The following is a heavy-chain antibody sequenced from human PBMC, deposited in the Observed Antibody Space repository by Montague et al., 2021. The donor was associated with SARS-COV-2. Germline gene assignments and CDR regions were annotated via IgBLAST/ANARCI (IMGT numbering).Heavy chain of an antibody. V-gene: IGHV4-34*01. Sequence: SETLSLTCAVYGGSFSGYHWSWIRQPPGKGLEWIGEINHSGSTNYIPSLKSRVTISVDTSKNQFSLKLSSVTAADTAVYYCARGGRQWLVIDPRYYFDYWGQGTLVTVSS. CDR1: GGSFSGYH. CDR2: INHSGST. D-gene: IGHD6-19*01. CDR3: ARGGRQWLVIDPRYYFDY. J-gene: IGHJ4*01.